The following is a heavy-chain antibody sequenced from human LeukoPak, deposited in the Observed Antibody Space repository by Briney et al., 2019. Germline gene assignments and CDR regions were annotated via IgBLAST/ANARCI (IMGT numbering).Heavy chain of an antibody. Sequence: PGGSLRLSCAASGFTFSSYSMNWVRQAPGKGLEWVSSISSSSSYIYYADSVKGRFTISRDNAKNPLYLQMNSLRAEDTAVYYCARDRGGYTYSHDYWGQGTLVTVSS. J-gene: IGHJ4*02. CDR1: GFTFSSYS. CDR3: ARDRGGYTYSHDY. CDR2: ISSSSSYI. V-gene: IGHV3-21*01. D-gene: IGHD5-18*01.